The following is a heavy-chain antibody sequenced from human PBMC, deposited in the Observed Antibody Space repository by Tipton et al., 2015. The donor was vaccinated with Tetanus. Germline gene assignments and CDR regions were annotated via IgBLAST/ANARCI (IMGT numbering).Heavy chain of an antibody. CDR3: ARGGWLGSDY. J-gene: IGHJ4*02. Sequence: LRLSCTVSGGSISSYYWSWIRQPPGKGLEWIGYIYYSGSTNYNPSLKSRVTISVDTSKNQFSLKLSSVTAADTAVYYCARGGWLGSDYWGQGTLVPVSS. CDR2: IYYSGST. D-gene: IGHD6-19*01. V-gene: IGHV4-59*01. CDR1: GGSISSYY.